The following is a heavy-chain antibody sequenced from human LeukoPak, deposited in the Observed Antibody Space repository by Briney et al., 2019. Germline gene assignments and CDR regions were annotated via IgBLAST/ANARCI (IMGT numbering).Heavy chain of an antibody. CDR3: ARAPDSSGYYHPMDV. D-gene: IGHD3-22*01. CDR1: DGSISSTSYS. CDR2: INHSGST. J-gene: IGHJ6*03. Sequence: PSETLSLTCTVSDGSISSTSYSWGWIRQPPGRGLEWIGEINHSGSTNYNPSLKSRVTISVDTSKNQFSLKLSSVTAADTAVYYCARAPDSSGYYHPMDVWGKGTTVTVSS. V-gene: IGHV4-39*07.